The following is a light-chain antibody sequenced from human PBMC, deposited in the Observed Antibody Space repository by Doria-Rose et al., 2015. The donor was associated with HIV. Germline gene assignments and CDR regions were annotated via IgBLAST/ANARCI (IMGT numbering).Light chain of an antibody. Sequence: DIRLTQSPFSLSASVGDRVTITCRASQDISNYVAWYHQKPGKIPKLLIYAAVTLQSGVPSRFSGSGSGRDFTLTIISLQPEDVATYFCQKYNSAPPTFGQGTKVEIK. CDR2: AAV. CDR3: QKYNSAPPT. CDR1: QDISNY. V-gene: IGKV1-27*01. J-gene: IGKJ1*01.